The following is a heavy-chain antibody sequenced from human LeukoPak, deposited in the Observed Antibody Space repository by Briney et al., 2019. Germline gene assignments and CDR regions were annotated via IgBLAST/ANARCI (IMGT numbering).Heavy chain of an antibody. D-gene: IGHD3-16*01. Sequence: SETLSLTCTVSGGSFSTYYWSWIRQPPGKGLEWIGYIYYSGSTDYNPSLKSRVTMSLDTSKNQFSLNLNSVTAADMAVYYCARAVITFGAAVAKGFDCWGQGTLVTVSS. J-gene: IGHJ4*02. V-gene: IGHV4-59*01. CDR3: ARAVITFGAAVAKGFDC. CDR2: IYYSGST. CDR1: GGSFSTYY.